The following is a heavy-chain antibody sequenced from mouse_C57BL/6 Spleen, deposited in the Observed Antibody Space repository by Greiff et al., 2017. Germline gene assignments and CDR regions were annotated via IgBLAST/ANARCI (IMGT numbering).Heavy chain of an antibody. J-gene: IGHJ3*01. V-gene: IGHV1-52*01. CDR2: IDPSDSAT. CDR1: GYTFTSYW. D-gene: IGHD2-3*01. Sequence: QVQLQQPGAELVRPGSSVKLSCKASGYTFTSYWMHWVKQRPIQGLEWIGNIDPSDSATHYNQKFKDKATLTVDKSSSTAYMQLSSLTSEDSAVYYCAREGDGPWFAYWGQGTLVTVSA. CDR3: AREGDGPWFAY.